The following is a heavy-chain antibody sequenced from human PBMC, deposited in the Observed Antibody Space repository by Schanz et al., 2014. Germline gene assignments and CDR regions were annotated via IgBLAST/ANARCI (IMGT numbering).Heavy chain of an antibody. CDR1: GYSFTSYY. CDR3: ARGPSTGAFDI. CDR2: INPSGGST. Sequence: QVQLVQSGAEVKKPGASVKVSCKASGYSFTSYYMHWVRQAPGQGLEWMGIINPSGGSTSYAQKFQGRVTMTRDTSTSTVYMELSSLRSEDTAVYFCARGPSTGAFDIWGQGTMVTVSS. V-gene: IGHV1-46*03. J-gene: IGHJ3*02.